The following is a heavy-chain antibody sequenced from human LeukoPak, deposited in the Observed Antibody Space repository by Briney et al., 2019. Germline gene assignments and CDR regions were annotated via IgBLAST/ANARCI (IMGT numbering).Heavy chain of an antibody. CDR1: GGSFSGYY. V-gene: IGHV4-34*01. J-gene: IGHJ4*02. CDR3: ARGKRITMVVVVKPKTYYFDY. CDR2: INHSGST. D-gene: IGHD3-22*01. Sequence: PSETLSLTCAVYGGSFSGYYWSWIRQPPGKGLEWIGEINHSGSTNYNPSLKSRVTISVDTSKNQFSLKLSSVTAADTAVYYCARGKRITMVVVVKPKTYYFDYWGQGTLVTVSS.